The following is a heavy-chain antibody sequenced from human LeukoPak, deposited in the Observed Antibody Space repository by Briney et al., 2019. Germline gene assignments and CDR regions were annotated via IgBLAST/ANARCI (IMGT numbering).Heavy chain of an antibody. CDR2: IYYSGST. J-gene: IGHJ6*02. V-gene: IGHV4-59*01. CDR1: GGSLSSYY. Sequence: SETLSLTCTVSGGSLSSYYWSWIRQPPGKGLEWIGYIYYSGSTNYNPSLRSRVTISVDTSKNQFSLKLSSVTAADTAVYYCARAQASLRFDVWGQGTTVTVSS. D-gene: IGHD3-16*01. CDR3: ARAQASLRFDV.